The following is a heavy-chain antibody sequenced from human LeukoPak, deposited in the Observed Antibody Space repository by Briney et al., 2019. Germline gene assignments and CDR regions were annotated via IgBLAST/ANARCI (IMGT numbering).Heavy chain of an antibody. Sequence: PGGSLRLSCAASGFTFSSYAMSWVRQAPGKGLEWVSAISGSGGSTYYADSVKGRFTISRDNSKNTLYLQMNSLRAEDTAVYYCAKGFAPHTSNQLLAYYYYYMDVWGKGTTVTVSS. J-gene: IGHJ6*03. CDR1: GFTFSSYA. CDR2: ISGSGGST. V-gene: IGHV3-23*01. D-gene: IGHD2-2*01. CDR3: AKGFAPHTSNQLLAYYYYYMDV.